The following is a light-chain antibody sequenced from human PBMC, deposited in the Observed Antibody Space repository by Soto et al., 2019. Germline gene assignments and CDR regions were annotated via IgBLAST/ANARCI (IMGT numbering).Light chain of an antibody. CDR1: SNDIGGYNY. V-gene: IGLV2-14*03. Sequence: QSALTQPASVSGSPGQSITIPCTGTSNDIGGYNYVSWYQQHPGKVPKLMIFDVSYRPSGISDRFSGSKSSNTASLTISGLQPEDEADYYCSSYGASSTLFGGGTKVTVL. CDR3: SSYGASSTL. CDR2: DVS. J-gene: IGLJ2*01.